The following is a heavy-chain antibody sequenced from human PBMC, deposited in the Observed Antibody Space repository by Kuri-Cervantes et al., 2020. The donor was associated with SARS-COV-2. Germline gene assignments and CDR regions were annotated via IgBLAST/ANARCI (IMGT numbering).Heavy chain of an antibody. CDR2: ISHDGKNK. D-gene: IGHD2-21*01. CDR3: AKDRVGVQDF. J-gene: IGHJ4*02. CDR1: GFNFSRTD. Sequence: GGSLRLSCAASGFNFSRTDMHWVHQAPGKGLEWVAVISHDGKNKKCIASGKGRFTISRDNSQNTLYLHMKSLRSEDTATYYCAKDRVGVQDFWGQGTLVTVSS. V-gene: IGHV3-30*18.